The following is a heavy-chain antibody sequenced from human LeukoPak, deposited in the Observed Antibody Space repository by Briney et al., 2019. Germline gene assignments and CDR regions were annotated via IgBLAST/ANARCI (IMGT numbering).Heavy chain of an antibody. Sequence: PSETLSLTCTVSGGSISSGSYYWSWIRQPAGKGLEWIGRIYTSGSTNYNPSLKSRVTISVDTSKNQFSLKLSSVTAADTAVYYCARLATDSSGYYLNWFDPWGQGTLVTVSS. J-gene: IGHJ5*02. CDR2: IYTSGST. V-gene: IGHV4-61*02. CDR1: GGSISSGSYY. CDR3: ARLATDSSGYYLNWFDP. D-gene: IGHD3-22*01.